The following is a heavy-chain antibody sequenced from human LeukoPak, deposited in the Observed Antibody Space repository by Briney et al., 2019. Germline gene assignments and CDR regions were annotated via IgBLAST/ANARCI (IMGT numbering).Heavy chain of an antibody. CDR2: ISYDASNK. Sequence: GGSLRLSCAASGFTSRNYAMHWVRQAPGKGLEWVAVISYDASNKYYADSVKGRFTISRDNSKNTLYLQMNSLRAEDTAVYYCVRVISMTIDYWGQGTLVTVSS. J-gene: IGHJ4*02. V-gene: IGHV3-30-3*01. CDR1: GFTSRNYA. CDR3: VRVISMTIDY.